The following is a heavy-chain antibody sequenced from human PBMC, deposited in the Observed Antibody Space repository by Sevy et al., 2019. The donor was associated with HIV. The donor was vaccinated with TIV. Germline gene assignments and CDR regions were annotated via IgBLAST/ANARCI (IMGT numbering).Heavy chain of an antibody. CDR1: GFTFSNAW. J-gene: IGHJ6*03. CDR3: TTARYPKRMRGSSSASDYYYYYMDV. D-gene: IGHD6-6*01. V-gene: IGHV3-15*01. CDR2: IKSKTDGGTT. Sequence: GGSLRLSCAASGFTFSNAWMSWVRQAPGKGLEWVGRIKSKTDGGTTDYAAPVKGRFTISRDESKNTLYLQMNSLKTEDTAVYYGTTARYPKRMRGSSSASDYYYYYMDVWGKGTTVTVSS.